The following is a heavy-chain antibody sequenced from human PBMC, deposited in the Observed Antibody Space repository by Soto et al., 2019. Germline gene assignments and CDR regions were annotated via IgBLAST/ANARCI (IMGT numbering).Heavy chain of an antibody. J-gene: IGHJ5*02. CDR2: SRNKAKSYST. V-gene: IGHV3-72*01. D-gene: IGHD2-21*01. CDR3: SILEGA. Sequence: EVQLVESGGGLVQPGGSLTLSCAVSGLTFGDHYMEWVRQAPGKGLEWVARSRNKAKSYSTDFAASVKGRFTIARDESKHSLNLQMNSLMTEDTAVYYWSILEGAWGQGALVTVSS. CDR1: GLTFGDHY.